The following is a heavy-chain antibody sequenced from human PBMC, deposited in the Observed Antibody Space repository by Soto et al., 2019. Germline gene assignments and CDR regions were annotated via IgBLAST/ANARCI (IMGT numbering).Heavy chain of an antibody. Sequence: GASVKVSCKASGGTFSSYAISWLRQAPGQGLEWMGGIIPIFGTANYAQKFQGRVTITADESTSTAYMELSSLRSEDTAVYYCASGMRGRFLEWLLYPYYFDYWGQGTLVTVSS. J-gene: IGHJ4*02. D-gene: IGHD3-3*01. V-gene: IGHV1-69*13. CDR1: GGTFSSYA. CDR2: IIPIFGTA. CDR3: ASGMRGRFLEWLLYPYYFDY.